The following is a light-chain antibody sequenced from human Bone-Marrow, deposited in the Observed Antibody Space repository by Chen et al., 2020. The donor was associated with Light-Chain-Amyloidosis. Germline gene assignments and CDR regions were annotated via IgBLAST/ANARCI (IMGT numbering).Light chain of an antibody. J-gene: IGLJ2*01. Sequence: SHERPPPPSASVTPGQTARLTCSGDDLPTKYAYWYKQKPGPAPVLVLHRDTERPSGISERFSGSSSGTTATLTISGVQAEDEADYHCQSADSSGTYEGIFGGGTKLTVL. CDR2: RDT. CDR1: DLPTKY. V-gene: IGLV3-25*03. CDR3: QSADSSGTYEGI.